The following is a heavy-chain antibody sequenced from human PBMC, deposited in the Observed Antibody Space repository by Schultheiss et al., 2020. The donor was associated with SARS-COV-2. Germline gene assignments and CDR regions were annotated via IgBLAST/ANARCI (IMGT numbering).Heavy chain of an antibody. Sequence: GGSLRLSCAASGFTFSSYGMHWVRQGPGKGLEWVSSISSSSSYIYYADSVKGRFTISRDNAKNSLYLQMNSLRAEDTAVYYCAREVIGRWFDPWGQGTLVTVSS. V-gene: IGHV3-21*01. CDR1: GFTFSSYG. D-gene: IGHD2/OR15-2a*01. CDR2: ISSSSSYI. J-gene: IGHJ5*02. CDR3: AREVIGRWFDP.